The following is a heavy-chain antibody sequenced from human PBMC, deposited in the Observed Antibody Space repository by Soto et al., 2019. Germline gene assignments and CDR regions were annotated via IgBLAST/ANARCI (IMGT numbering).Heavy chain of an antibody. J-gene: IGHJ5*02. V-gene: IGHV1-46*01. D-gene: IGHD2-15*01. CDR1: GYTFTSYY. CDR3: AREGSYGLVAAKGPNTCFDP. Sequence: ASVKVSCKASGYTFTSYYMHWVRQAPGQGLEWMGIINPSGGSTSYAQKFQGRVTMTRDTSTSTVYMELSSLRSEDTAVYYCAREGSYGLVAAKGPNTCFDPWGQGTLVTVSS. CDR2: INPSGGST.